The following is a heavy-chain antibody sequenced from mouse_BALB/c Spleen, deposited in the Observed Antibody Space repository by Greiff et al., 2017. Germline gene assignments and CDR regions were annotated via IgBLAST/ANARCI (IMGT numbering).Heavy chain of an antibody. CDR1: GFNIKDTY. CDR2: IDPANGNT. CDR3: ARSSTVVARGYAMDY. D-gene: IGHD1-1*01. Sequence: EVQLQQSGAELVKPGASVKLSCTASGFNIKDTYMHWVKQRPEQGLEWIGRIDPANGNTKYDPKFQGKATITADTSSNTAYLQLSSLTSEDTAVYYGARSSTVVARGYAMDYWGQGTSVTVSA. J-gene: IGHJ4*01. V-gene: IGHV14-3*02.